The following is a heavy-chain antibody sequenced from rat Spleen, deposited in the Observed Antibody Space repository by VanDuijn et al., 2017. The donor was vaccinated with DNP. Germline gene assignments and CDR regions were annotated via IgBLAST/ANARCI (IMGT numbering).Heavy chain of an antibody. J-gene: IGHJ2*01. CDR3: AKHWYGGFDY. D-gene: IGHD1-11*01. CDR2: INSDGLVT. V-gene: IGHV5S23*01. CDR1: GFTFSDSA. Sequence: EVQLVESGGGVVQPGNSLKLSCAASGFTFSDSAMAWVRQAPTKGLEWVAAINSDGLVTYHRHSVKGRFTVSRDNRKSILYLQMDILRSEDTATYYCAKHWYGGFDYWGQGVMVTISP.